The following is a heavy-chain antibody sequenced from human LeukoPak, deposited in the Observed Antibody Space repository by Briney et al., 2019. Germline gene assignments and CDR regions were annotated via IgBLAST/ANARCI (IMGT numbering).Heavy chain of an antibody. CDR1: GGSTSNSY. V-gene: IGHV4-4*07. Sequence: PSETLSLTCTVSGGSTSNSYWTWIRQSAGKGLEDIGRMLDGSINYNPSLKRRVTMSIDTSKNDFSLKLTYVTAADTAVYYCAEGYCTTTICYPSGGWYDPWGQGTLVTVSS. J-gene: IGHJ5*02. D-gene: IGHD2-2*01. CDR3: AEGYCTTTICYPSGGWYDP. CDR2: MLDGSI.